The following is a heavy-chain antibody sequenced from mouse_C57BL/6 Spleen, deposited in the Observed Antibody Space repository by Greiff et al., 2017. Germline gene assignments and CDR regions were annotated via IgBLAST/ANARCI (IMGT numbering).Heavy chain of an antibody. CDR2: IYPGDGDT. CDR1: GYAFSSSW. Sequence: QVQLQQSGPELVKPGASVKISCKASGYAFSSSWMNWVKQRPGKGLEWIGRIYPGDGDTNYNGKFKGKATLTADKSSSTAYMQLRSLTSEDSAIYFCARSPGYFDVWGTGTTVTVSS. CDR3: ARSPGYFDV. V-gene: IGHV1-82*01. J-gene: IGHJ1*03.